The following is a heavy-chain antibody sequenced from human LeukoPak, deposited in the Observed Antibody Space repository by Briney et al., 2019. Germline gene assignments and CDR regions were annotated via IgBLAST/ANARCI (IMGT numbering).Heavy chain of an antibody. J-gene: IGHJ3*02. CDR2: ISPNSGGT. Sequence: ASVKVSCKASGYTFTSYDINWVRQATGQGLEWMGRISPNSGGTNYAQKFQGRVTMTRDTSISTAYMELSRLRSDDTAVYYCARDSAYYYDSSGYYGWDAFDIWGQGTMVTVSS. V-gene: IGHV1-2*06. CDR1: GYTFTSYD. CDR3: ARDSAYYYDSSGYYGWDAFDI. D-gene: IGHD3-22*01.